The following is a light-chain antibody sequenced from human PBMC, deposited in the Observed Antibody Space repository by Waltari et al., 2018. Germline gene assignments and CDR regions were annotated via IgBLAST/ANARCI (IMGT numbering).Light chain of an antibody. CDR3: QQSYTTPFT. J-gene: IGKJ3*01. CDR2: AAS. CDR1: QDINNY. Sequence: DIQMTQSPSSLSASVGDRVTITCQASQDINNYLNWYQQKPGKAPKLLIYAASSLQSGVPSRFSGSGSGADFTLTISSLQPEDFATYYCQQSYTTPFTFGPGTKVDI. V-gene: IGKV1-39*01.